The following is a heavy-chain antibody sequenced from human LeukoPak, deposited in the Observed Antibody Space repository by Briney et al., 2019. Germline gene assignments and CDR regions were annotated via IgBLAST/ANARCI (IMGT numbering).Heavy chain of an antibody. CDR1: GGSFSGYY. Sequence: SETLSLTCAVYGGSFSGYYWSWIRQPPGKGLEWIGEINHSGGTNYNPSLKSRVTISVDTSKNQFSLKLSSVTAADTAVYYCARRGRYYYDSSGYYSDRYYFDYWGQGTLVTVSS. D-gene: IGHD3-22*01. V-gene: IGHV4-34*01. CDR3: ARRGRYYYDSSGYYSDRYYFDY. CDR2: INHSGGT. J-gene: IGHJ4*02.